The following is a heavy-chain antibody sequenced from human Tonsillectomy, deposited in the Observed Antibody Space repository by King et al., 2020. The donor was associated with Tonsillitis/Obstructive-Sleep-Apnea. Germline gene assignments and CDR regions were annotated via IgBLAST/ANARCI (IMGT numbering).Heavy chain of an antibody. CDR3: TTEHAGGGYYYGSGRPDY. CDR1: GFTFSNAW. CDR2: IKSKTDGGTT. J-gene: IGHJ4*02. Sequence: VQLVQSGGGLVKPGGSLRLSCAASGFTFSNAWMSWVRQAPGKGLEWVGRIKSKTDGGTTDYAAPVKGRFTISRDDSKNTLYLQMNSLKTEDTAVYYCTTEHAGGGYYYGSGRPDYWGQGTLVTVSS. V-gene: IGHV3-15*01. D-gene: IGHD3-10*01.